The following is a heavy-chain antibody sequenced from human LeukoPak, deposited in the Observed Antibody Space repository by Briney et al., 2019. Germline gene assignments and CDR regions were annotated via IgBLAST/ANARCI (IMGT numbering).Heavy chain of an antibody. Sequence: SETLSLTCTVSGGSISSSSYYWGWIRQPPGKGLEWIGSIYYSGSTYYNPSLQSRFTISVDTSKNQFSLKLSSVTAADTAVYYCARDGRGGDTAMLDWGQGTLVTVSS. V-gene: IGHV4-39*07. D-gene: IGHD5-18*01. CDR3: ARDGRGGDTAMLD. J-gene: IGHJ4*02. CDR1: GGSISSSSYY. CDR2: IYYSGST.